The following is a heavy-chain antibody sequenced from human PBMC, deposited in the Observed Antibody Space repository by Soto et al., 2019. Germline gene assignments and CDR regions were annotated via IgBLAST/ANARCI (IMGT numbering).Heavy chain of an antibody. CDR3: ARAVAEYYFYGMDV. D-gene: IGHD5-12*01. J-gene: IGHJ6*02. V-gene: IGHV1-2*02. CDR2: INPNSGGT. CDR1: GYTFTGYH. Sequence: ASVNVSCKASGYTFTGYHMHWVRQAPGQGLEWMGWINPNSGGTNYAQKFQGRVTMTRDTSISTAYMEMNSLRAEDTAVYYCARAVAEYYFYGMDVWGQGTTVTVSS.